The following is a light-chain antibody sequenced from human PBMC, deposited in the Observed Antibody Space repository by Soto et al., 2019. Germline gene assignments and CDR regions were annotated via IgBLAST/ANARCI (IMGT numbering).Light chain of an antibody. CDR2: AAS. J-gene: IGKJ2*01. CDR3: QQVNGYPHT. V-gene: IGKV1-9*01. Sequence: DIQLTQSPSFLSASVGDRVTITCRASQGISSHLAWYQQKPEKAPKLLIYAASTLQSGVPSRFSGSGSGTEFTLTISSLQPEDFATYYCQQVNGYPHTFGQGTQLEIK. CDR1: QGISSH.